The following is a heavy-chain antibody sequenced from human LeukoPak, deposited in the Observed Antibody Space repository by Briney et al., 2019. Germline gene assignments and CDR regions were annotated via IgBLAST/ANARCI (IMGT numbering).Heavy chain of an antibody. Sequence: GGSRRLSCAASGFTFSSYAMSWVRQAPGKGLEWVSGISGSGGSTYYAGSVKGRFTISRDNSKNTLYLQMNSLRAEDTAVYYCAKGPVGWSLYYFDYWGQGTLLTVSS. CDR1: GFTFSSYA. V-gene: IGHV3-23*01. CDR2: ISGSGGST. J-gene: IGHJ4*02. CDR3: AKGPVGWSLYYFDY. D-gene: IGHD1-26*01.